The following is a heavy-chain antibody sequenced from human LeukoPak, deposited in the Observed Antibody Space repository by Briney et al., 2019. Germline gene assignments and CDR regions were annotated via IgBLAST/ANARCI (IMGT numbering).Heavy chain of an antibody. CDR1: GFIFSSYS. V-gene: IGHV3-21*04. CDR2: ISSSSSYI. D-gene: IGHD3-9*01. Sequence: PGGSLRLSCAASGFIFSSYSMKWVRQAPGKGLEWVSSISSSSSYIYYADSVKGRFTISRDNSKNTLYLQMNSLRAEDTAVYYCAKGSRYDFEGWFAPWGQGTLVTVSS. CDR3: AKGSRYDFEGWFAP. J-gene: IGHJ5*02.